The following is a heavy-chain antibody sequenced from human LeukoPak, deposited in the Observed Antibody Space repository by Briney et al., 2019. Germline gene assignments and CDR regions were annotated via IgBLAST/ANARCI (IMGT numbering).Heavy chain of an antibody. CDR3: ARPRYYGSGSYYNADPRFDY. CDR2: INPNSGGT. CDR1: GYTFTGYY. D-gene: IGHD3-10*01. J-gene: IGHJ4*02. Sequence: ASVKVSCKASGYTFTGYYMHWVRQAHGQGPEWMGWINPNSGGTNYAQKFQGRVTMTRDTSISTAYMELSRLRSDDTAVYYCARPRYYGSGSYYNADPRFDYWGQGTLVTVSS. V-gene: IGHV1-2*02.